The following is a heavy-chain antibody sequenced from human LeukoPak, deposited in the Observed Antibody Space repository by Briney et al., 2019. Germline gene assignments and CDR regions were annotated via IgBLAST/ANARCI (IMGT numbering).Heavy chain of an antibody. CDR3: ARVDGRYYYGSGSYSLALDAFDI. D-gene: IGHD3-10*01. V-gene: IGHV4-61*02. CDR1: GGSIRSGSYY. Sequence: SETLSLTCTVSGGSIRSGSYYWSWIRQPAGKGLEWIGRIHAGGSTNYNPSLKSRVTISADTSKNQFSLKLSSVTAADTAVYYCARVDGRYYYGSGSYSLALDAFDIWGQGTMVTVSS. J-gene: IGHJ3*02. CDR2: IHAGGST.